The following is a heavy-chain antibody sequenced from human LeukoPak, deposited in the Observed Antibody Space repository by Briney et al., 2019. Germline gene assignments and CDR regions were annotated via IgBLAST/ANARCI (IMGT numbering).Heavy chain of an antibody. J-gene: IGHJ4*02. CDR3: AKDGTHGGVCSSTSCYDMQGY. CDR2: ISGSGGST. Sequence: PGGSLRLSCAASGFTFSSYAMSWVRQAPGKGLEWVSAISGSGGSTYYADSVKGRFTISRDNSKNTLYLQMNSLRAEDTAVYYCAKDGTHGGVCSSTSCYDMQGYWGQGTLVTVSS. CDR1: GFTFSSYA. D-gene: IGHD2-2*01. V-gene: IGHV3-23*01.